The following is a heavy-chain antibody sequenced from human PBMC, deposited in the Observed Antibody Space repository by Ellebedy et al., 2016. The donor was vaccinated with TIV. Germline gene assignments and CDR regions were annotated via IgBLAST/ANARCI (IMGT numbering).Heavy chain of an antibody. V-gene: IGHV5-51*01. Sequence: GESLKISCKGSGYSFTNYWIGWVRQMPGKGLEWMGIMYPGDSDTRYRPSFQGQVTISADKSISTAYLQWSSLQASDTAIYYCARGSAFDIWGQGTMVTVSS. CDR2: MYPGDSDT. CDR3: ARGSAFDI. CDR1: GYSFTNYW. J-gene: IGHJ3*02. D-gene: IGHD2-15*01.